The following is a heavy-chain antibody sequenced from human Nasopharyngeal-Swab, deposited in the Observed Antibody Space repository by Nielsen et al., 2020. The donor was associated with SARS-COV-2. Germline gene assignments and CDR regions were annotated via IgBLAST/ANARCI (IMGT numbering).Heavy chain of an antibody. V-gene: IGHV3-21*04. J-gene: IGHJ6*02. Sequence: GESLKISCAASGFTFSSYSMNWVRQAPGKGLEWVSSISTSSSYIYYADSVKGRFTISRDNAKNSLYLQMNSLRAEDTAVYYCARDSRSRGVRVYYYYGMDVWGQGTTVTVSS. CDR1: GFTFSSYS. D-gene: IGHD3-10*01. CDR3: ARDSRSRGVRVYYYYGMDV. CDR2: ISTSSSYI.